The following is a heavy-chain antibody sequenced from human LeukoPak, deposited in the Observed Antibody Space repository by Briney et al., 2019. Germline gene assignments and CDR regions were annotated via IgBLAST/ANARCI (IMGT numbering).Heavy chain of an antibody. J-gene: IGHJ4*02. CDR3: ARELGDY. CDR1: GFTFSSYS. D-gene: IGHD3-10*01. Sequence: GGSLRLSCAASGFTFSSYSMNWVRQAPGKGLEWVSYISSGSSTMYYADSVKGRFTISRDNARNSLYLQMNSLRAEDTAVYYCARELGDYWGQGTLATVSS. V-gene: IGHV3-48*04. CDR2: ISSGSSTM.